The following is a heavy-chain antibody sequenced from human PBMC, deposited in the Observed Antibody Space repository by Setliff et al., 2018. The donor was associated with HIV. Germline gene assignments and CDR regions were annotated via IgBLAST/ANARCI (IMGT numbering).Heavy chain of an antibody. J-gene: IGHJ4*02. D-gene: IGHD3-22*01. CDR2: INHSGST. V-gene: IGHV4-34*01. CDR1: GGSFSGYY. CDR3: ARGKLVYYYDSSGPFDY. Sequence: SETLSLTCAVYGGSFSGYYWSWIRQPPGKGLEWIGEINHSGSTNYNPSLKSRVTISVDTSKNQFSLKLSSVTAADTAVYYCARGKLVYYYDSSGPFDYWGQGTLVTVSS.